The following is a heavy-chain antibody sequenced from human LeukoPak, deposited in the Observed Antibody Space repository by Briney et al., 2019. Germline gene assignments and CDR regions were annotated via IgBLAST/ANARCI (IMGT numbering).Heavy chain of an antibody. J-gene: IGHJ4*02. CDR1: GFTLSPYW. CDR3: ARARCSRTSCNTESDY. CDR2: INSDGSST. V-gene: IGHV3-74*01. Sequence: PGGSLRLSCPASGFTLSPYWMHWVRQSPGKGLVWVSRINSDGSSTTYADSVKGRFTISRDNTKNTLYQQMNILRAEDTAVYYCARARCSRTSCNTESDYWGQGTLVTVSS. D-gene: IGHD2-2*01.